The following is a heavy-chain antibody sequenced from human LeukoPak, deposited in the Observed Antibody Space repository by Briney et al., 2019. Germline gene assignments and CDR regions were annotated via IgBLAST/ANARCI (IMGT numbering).Heavy chain of an antibody. CDR1: GFIFNNYA. D-gene: IGHD5-18*01. CDR3: ATRHEYSYPY. CDR2: IGGNGDTS. V-gene: IGHV3-64*02. Sequence: GGSLRLSCAASGFIFNNYAMHWVRQAPGKGLEYVSAIGGNGDTSYYADSVKGRFTISRNNSKNTVYLQMGSLRTEDMAVYYCATRHEYSYPYWGQGTLVTVSS. J-gene: IGHJ4*02.